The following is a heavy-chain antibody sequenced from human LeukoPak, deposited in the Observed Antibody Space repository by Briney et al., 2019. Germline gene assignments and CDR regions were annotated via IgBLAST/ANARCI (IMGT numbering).Heavy chain of an antibody. D-gene: IGHD6-19*01. Sequence: GGSLRLSCAASGFTFSRSAMHWVRQAPGEGLEWVAVISDDGSKTNYAASMKGRFTISRDNSKNTLYLQMSTLRAEDTAVYYCARVFLTTGWYYFDHWGQGTLVTVSS. J-gene: IGHJ4*02. V-gene: IGHV3-30*03. CDR3: ARVFLTTGWYYFDH. CDR1: GFTFSRSA. CDR2: ISDDGSKT.